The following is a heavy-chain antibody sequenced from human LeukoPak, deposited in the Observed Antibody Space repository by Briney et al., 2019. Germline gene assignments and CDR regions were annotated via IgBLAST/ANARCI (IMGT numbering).Heavy chain of an antibody. CDR3: ARDQSGTGQDWFDP. CDR2: ISSSSSYI. Sequence: GGSLRLSCAASGFTFSSYSMNWVRQAPGKGLEWVSSISSSSSYIYYADSVKGRFTISRDNAKNSLYLQMNSLRAEDTAVDYCARDQSGTGQDWFDPWGQGTLVTVSS. V-gene: IGHV3-21*01. CDR1: GFTFSSYS. J-gene: IGHJ5*02. D-gene: IGHD1-1*01.